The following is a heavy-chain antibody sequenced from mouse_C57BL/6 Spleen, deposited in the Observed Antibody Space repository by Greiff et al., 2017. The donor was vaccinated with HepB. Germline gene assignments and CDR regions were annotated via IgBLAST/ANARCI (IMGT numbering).Heavy chain of an antibody. Sequence: EVQVVESGEGLVKPGGSLKLSCAASGFTFSSYAMSWVRQTPEKRLEWVAYISSGGDYIYYADTVKGRFTISRDNARNTLYLQMSSLKSEDTAMYYCTRAYGRYWYFDVWGTGTTVTVSS. V-gene: IGHV5-9-1*02. CDR3: TRAYGRYWYFDV. CDR1: GFTFSSYA. J-gene: IGHJ1*03. CDR2: ISSGGDYI. D-gene: IGHD1-1*01.